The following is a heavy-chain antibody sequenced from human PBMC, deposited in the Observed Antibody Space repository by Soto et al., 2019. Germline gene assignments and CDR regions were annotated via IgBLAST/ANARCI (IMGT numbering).Heavy chain of an antibody. CDR2: INPSGGST. D-gene: IGHD2-15*01. J-gene: IGHJ6*02. CDR3: ASAASFYGMDV. V-gene: IGHV1-46*02. Sequence: TSVKVSCEASGYTFNSYSMYWVQQAPGQGLEWMGIINPSGGSTSYAQKFQGRVTMTRDTSTSTVYMELSSLRSEDTAVYYCASAASFYGMDVWGQGTTVTVSS. CDR1: GYTFNSYS.